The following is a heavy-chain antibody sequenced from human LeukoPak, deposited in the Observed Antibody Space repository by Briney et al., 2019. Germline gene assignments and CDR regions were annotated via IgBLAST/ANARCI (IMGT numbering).Heavy chain of an antibody. CDR2: VNHSGST. CDR1: GGSFSGYY. V-gene: IGHV4-34*01. J-gene: IGHJ4*02. CDR3: ARVGDYDSSGYIIDY. Sequence: SETLSLTCAVYGGSFSGYYWSWIRQPPGKGLEWIGEVNHSGSTNYNPSLKSRVTISVDTSKNQFSLKLSSVTAADTAVYYCARVGDYDSSGYIIDYWGQGTLVTVSS. D-gene: IGHD3-22*01.